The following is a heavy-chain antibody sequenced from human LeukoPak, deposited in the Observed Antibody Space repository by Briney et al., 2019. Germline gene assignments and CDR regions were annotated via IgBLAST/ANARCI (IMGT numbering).Heavy chain of an antibody. D-gene: IGHD3-3*01. CDR1: GYTFTSYY. CDR2: INPSGGST. J-gene: IGHJ6*02. V-gene: IGHV1-46*01. CDR3: ARDPEWLSGYYYYGMDV. Sequence: GASVKVSCKASGYTFTSYYMHWVRQAPGQGLEWMGIINPSGGSTSYAQKFQGRVTMTRDTSTSTVYMELSNLRSEDTAVYYCARDPEWLSGYYYYGMDVWGQGTTVTVSS.